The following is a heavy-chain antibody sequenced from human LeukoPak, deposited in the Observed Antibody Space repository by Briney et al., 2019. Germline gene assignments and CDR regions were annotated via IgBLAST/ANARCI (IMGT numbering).Heavy chain of an antibody. J-gene: IGHJ4*02. V-gene: IGHV3-7*04. CDR2: VKEDGSEK. CDR3: GGGGGYFDN. D-gene: IGHD3-16*01. Sequence: GSLRLSCAASGFSFSDYWMSWVRQAPGKGLEWVANVKEDGSEKYYVDSVKGRFTISRDDAKKSLSLQMNSLRAEDTAVYYCGGGGGYFDNWGQGTLVTVSS. CDR1: GFSFSDYW.